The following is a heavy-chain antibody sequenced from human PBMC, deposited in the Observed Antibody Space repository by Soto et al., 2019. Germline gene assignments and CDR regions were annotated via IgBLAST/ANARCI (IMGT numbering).Heavy chain of an antibody. Sequence: QVQLQESGPGLVKPSETLSLTCTVSGDSISNYYWSWVRQPPGKGLEWIGYVYYSGSTNYNPSLKSRVTISVDTSKYQFSLKLSSVNAADTAVYYCARTHYDLLTGYSYWYFALWGRGTLVTVSS. CDR3: ARTHYDLLTGYSYWYFAL. V-gene: IGHV4-59*01. CDR2: VYYSGST. D-gene: IGHD3-9*01. CDR1: GDSISNYY. J-gene: IGHJ2*01.